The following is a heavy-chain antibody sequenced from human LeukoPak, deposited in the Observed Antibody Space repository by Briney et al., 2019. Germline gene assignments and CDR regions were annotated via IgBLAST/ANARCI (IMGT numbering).Heavy chain of an antibody. CDR1: GGSISSSSYY. D-gene: IGHD1-26*01. V-gene: IGHV4-39*01. CDR3: ARQGAGWGLLFDY. CDR2: IYYSGST. J-gene: IGHJ4*02. Sequence: SETLSLTCTVSGGSISSSSYYWGWIRQPPGKGLEWIGSIYYSGSTYYNPSLKSRVTISVDTSKNQFSLKLSSVTAADTAVYYCARQGAGWGLLFDYWGQGTLVTVSS.